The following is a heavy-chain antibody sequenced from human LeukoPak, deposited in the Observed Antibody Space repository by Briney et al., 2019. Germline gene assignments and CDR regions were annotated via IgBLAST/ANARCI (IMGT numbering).Heavy chain of an antibody. D-gene: IGHD6-19*01. CDR2: IWYDGSNK. Sequence: GRSLRLSCAASGFTFSSYGMHWVRQAPGKGLEWVAVIWYDGSNKYYADSVKGRFTISRDNSKNTLYLQMNSLRAEDTAVYYCARDNSSGLYYFDYWGQGTLVTVSS. CDR3: ARDNSSGLYYFDY. J-gene: IGHJ4*02. CDR1: GFTFSSYG. V-gene: IGHV3-33*01.